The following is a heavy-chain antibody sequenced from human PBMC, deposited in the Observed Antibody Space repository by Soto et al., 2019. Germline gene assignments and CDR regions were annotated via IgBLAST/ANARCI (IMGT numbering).Heavy chain of an antibody. CDR2: ISGSGGST. D-gene: IGHD3-3*02. Sequence: GGSLRLSCAASGFTFSSYAMSWVRQAPGKGLEWVSAISGSGGSTYYANSVQARFTISRDNSKNTLYLQMNSLRAEDTAVYYCAKITAHFGNYWGQGTLVTVSS. V-gene: IGHV3-23*01. CDR3: AKITAHFGNY. CDR1: GFTFSSYA. J-gene: IGHJ4*02.